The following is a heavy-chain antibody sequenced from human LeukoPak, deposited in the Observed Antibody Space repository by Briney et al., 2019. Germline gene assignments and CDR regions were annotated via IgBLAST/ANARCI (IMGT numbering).Heavy chain of an antibody. CDR1: GFTFDDYA. D-gene: IGHD5-24*01. CDR2: ISWNSGTI. CDR3: ARWLSRGPFDY. V-gene: IGHV3-9*01. J-gene: IGHJ4*02. Sequence: PGRSLRLSCAASGFTFDDYAMHWVRQGPGKGLEWVSGISWNSGTIGYADSVKGRFTISRDNAKNSLYLQMNSLRAEDTAVYYCARWLSRGPFDYWGQGTLVTVSS.